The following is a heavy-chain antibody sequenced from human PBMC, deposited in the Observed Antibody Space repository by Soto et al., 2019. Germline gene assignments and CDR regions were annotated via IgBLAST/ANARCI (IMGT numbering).Heavy chain of an antibody. Sequence: QVQLQESGPGLAKPSETLSLTCTVSGGSISSYYWSWIRQPPGKGLEWIGFIFYSGSTSYNPSLKSRVTISIDTSEYQCSLKLNSVTAADTAVDYCASMIVDPVLSFDSWGQGTLVAVSS. V-gene: IGHV4-59*01. J-gene: IGHJ5*01. CDR3: ASMIVDPVLSFDS. D-gene: IGHD3-16*01. CDR2: IFYSGST. CDR1: GGSISSYY.